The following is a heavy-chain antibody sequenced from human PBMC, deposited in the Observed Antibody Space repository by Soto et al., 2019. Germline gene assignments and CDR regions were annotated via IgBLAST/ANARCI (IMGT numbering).Heavy chain of an antibody. Sequence: QVQLQESGSGLVKPSQTLSLTCTVSGGSISSGGYYWSWIRQHPGKGLEWIGYIYYSGSTYYNPSLKSRVTISVDTSKNQFSLKLSSVTAADTAVYYCARDIVGAQDYYYGMDVWGQGTTVTVSS. V-gene: IGHV4-31*03. J-gene: IGHJ6*02. D-gene: IGHD1-26*01. CDR2: IYYSGST. CDR1: GGSISSGGYY. CDR3: ARDIVGAQDYYYGMDV.